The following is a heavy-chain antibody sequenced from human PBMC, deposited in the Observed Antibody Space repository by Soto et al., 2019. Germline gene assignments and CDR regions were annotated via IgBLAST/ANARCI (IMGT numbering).Heavy chain of an antibody. V-gene: IGHV4-30-4*01. Sequence: SLTCTVSGGSISSGDYYWSWIRQPPGKGLEWIGYIYYSGSTYYNPSLKSRVTISVDTSKNQFSLKLSSVTAADTAVYYCARFNLYYDFWSGYYGWFDPWGQGTLVTVSS. CDR3: ARFNLYYDFWSGYYGWFDP. CDR2: IYYSGST. CDR1: GGSISSGDYY. D-gene: IGHD3-3*01. J-gene: IGHJ5*02.